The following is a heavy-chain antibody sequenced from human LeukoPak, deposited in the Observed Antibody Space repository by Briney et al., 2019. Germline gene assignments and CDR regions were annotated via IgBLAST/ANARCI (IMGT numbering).Heavy chain of an antibody. CDR2: IHNSGLT. J-gene: IGHJ1*01. D-gene: IGHD6-19*01. CDR1: GFTVSINY. V-gene: IGHV3-66*01. Sequence: PGGSLRLSCAGSGFTVSINYMSWVCQAPGKGLEGVSVIHNSGLTYYADSVKGRFTISRDSSDNTLFLQMNSLNAEDTAVYYCARAGPPLIYSSGWTFQHWGQGTLVTVSS. CDR3: ARAGPPLIYSSGWTFQH.